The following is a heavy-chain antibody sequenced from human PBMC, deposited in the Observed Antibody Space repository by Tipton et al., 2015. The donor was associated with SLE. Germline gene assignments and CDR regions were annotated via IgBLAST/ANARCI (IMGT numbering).Heavy chain of an antibody. D-gene: IGHD4-17*01. CDR2: INHRGKS. Sequence: TLSLTCAVYGGSFSSYSWSWIRPPPGKGLEWIGEINHRGKSSYNPALKSRVIISVDTSKSQVSLRLSSVTAADTALYFCARIRPGHGDPFDFWGQGTLVTVSS. J-gene: IGHJ4*02. V-gene: IGHV4-34*01. CDR3: ARIRPGHGDPFDF. CDR1: GGSFSSYS.